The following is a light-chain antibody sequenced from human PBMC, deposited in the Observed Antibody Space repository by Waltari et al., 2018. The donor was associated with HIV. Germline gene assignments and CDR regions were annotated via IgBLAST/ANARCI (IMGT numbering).Light chain of an antibody. CDR2: RNN. CDR1: SSNIGSQN. Sequence: QSVLTQPPSASGTPGQRVTISCSGRSSNIGSQNVYWYQQLPGTAPKLLIYRNNQRPSGVPDRFSGSKSGTSASLSISGLLSEDEADYYCAAWDDSLSGYVFGTGTKVTVL. J-gene: IGLJ1*01. V-gene: IGLV1-47*01. CDR3: AAWDDSLSGYV.